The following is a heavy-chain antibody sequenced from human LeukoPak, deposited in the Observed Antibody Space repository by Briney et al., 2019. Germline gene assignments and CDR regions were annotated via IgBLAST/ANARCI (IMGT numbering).Heavy chain of an antibody. D-gene: IGHD4-11*01. J-gene: IGHJ6*03. CDR3: ARAATVTTEYYYYYMDV. CDR2: IYPGDSDT. Sequence: GESLKISCKGSGYSFTSYWIGGVRQMPGKGLEWMGIIYPGDSDTRYSPSFQGQVTISADKSISTAYLQWSSLKASDTAMYYCARAATVTTEYYYYYMDVWDKGTTVTVSS. CDR1: GYSFTSYW. V-gene: IGHV5-51*01.